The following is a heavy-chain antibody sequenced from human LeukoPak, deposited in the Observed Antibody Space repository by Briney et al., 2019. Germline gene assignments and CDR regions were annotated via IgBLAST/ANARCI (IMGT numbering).Heavy chain of an antibody. V-gene: IGHV4-31*03. J-gene: IGHJ6*02. CDR2: IYYSGRT. Sequence: NPSETLSLTCTVSGGSISSGGYYWSWIRQHPGKGLECIGYIYYSGRTYYNPSLKSRVTISVDTSKNQFSLKLSSVTAADTAVYYCAREDGSSLRGFYYGMDVWGQGTTVTVSS. CDR1: GGSISSGGYY. CDR3: AREDGSSLRGFYYGMDV. D-gene: IGHD6-13*01.